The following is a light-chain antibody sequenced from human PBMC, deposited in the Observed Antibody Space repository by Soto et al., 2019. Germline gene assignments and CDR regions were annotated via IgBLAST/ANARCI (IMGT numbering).Light chain of an antibody. J-gene: IGKJ1*01. CDR1: QSVSSSY. Sequence: EIGLTQSPGTLSLSPGERATLSCRASQSVSSSYLVWHQQKPCQAPRLLIYAASRRATGIPDRFSGSGSGTDFTLTISRLEPEDFAVYYCQQYGSSPWTFGQGTKVDIK. V-gene: IGKV3-20*01. CDR2: AAS. CDR3: QQYGSSPWT.